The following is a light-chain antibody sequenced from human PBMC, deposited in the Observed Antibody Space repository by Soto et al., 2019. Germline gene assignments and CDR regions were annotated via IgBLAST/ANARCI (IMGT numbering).Light chain of an antibody. CDR2: ATS. V-gene: IGKV1-9*01. CDR1: QDIDNY. Sequence: IQLTQSPSFLSASVGDRVTITCRASQDIDNYLAWYQQKPGKAPKFLIYATSTFQSGVPSRFSGGGSGTEFTLKISSLQPEDFATYYCQQVNSYPLTFGGGTKVEIK. CDR3: QQVNSYPLT. J-gene: IGKJ4*01.